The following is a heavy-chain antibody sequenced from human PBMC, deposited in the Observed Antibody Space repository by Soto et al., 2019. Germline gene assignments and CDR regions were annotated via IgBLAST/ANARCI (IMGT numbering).Heavy chain of an antibody. V-gene: IGHV3-7*01. CDR3: ARDGYCSGGRCYRRNDY. Sequence: EVQLVESGGGLVQPGGSLRLSCAASGFTFSGYWMTWARQAPGKGLEWVAQIKDDGSEKFYVDSVKGRFTISRDNADNLYYSQMNSLRAEDTAVYFCARDGYCSGGRCYRRNDYWGQGTLVIVSS. J-gene: IGHJ4*02. CDR2: IKDDGSEK. CDR1: GFTFSGYW. D-gene: IGHD2-15*01.